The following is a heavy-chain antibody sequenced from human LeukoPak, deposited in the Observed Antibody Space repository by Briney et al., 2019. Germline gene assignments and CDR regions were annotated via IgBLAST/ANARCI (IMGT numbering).Heavy chain of an antibody. CDR3: AKALPQWELPVV. V-gene: IGHV3-9*01. CDR2: ISWNSGSR. Sequence: GGSLRLSCAASGFTFDDYAMHWVRQAPGKGLERVSGISWNSGSRGYADSVKGRFTISRDNAKNSLYLQMNSLRAEDTALYYCAKALPQWELPVVWGQGTLVTVSS. J-gene: IGHJ4*02. CDR1: GFTFDDYA. D-gene: IGHD1-26*01.